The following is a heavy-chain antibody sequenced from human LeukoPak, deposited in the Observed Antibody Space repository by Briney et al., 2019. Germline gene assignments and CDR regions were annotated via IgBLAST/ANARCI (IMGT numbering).Heavy chain of an antibody. V-gene: IGHV1-69*04. D-gene: IGHD2-21*02. J-gene: IGHJ5*02. CDR1: GGTFSSYA. CDR2: IIPILGMA. CDR3: ARAAYCGGDCYDNWFDP. Sequence: ASVKVSCKASGGTFSSYAISWVRQAPGQGLEWMGRIIPILGMANYAQKFQGRVTITADKSTSTAYMELSSLRSEDTAVYYCARAAYCGGDCYDNWFDPWGQGTLVTVSS.